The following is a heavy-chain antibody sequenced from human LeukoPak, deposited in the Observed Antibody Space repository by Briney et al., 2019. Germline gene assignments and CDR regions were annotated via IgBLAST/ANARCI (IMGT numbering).Heavy chain of an antibody. CDR1: GYTFTRYC. V-gene: IGHV1-46*01. CDR2: INPSGGSA. J-gene: IGHJ4*02. Sequence: ASVKVSCKASGYTFTRYCMHWVRQAPGQGLEWMGIINPSGGSARYAQKFQGRVTMTRDTSTSTVYMEVSSLRSGDTAVYYCARLADYDSSGYLSYWGQGTLVTVSS. CDR3: ARLADYDSSGYLSY. D-gene: IGHD3-22*01.